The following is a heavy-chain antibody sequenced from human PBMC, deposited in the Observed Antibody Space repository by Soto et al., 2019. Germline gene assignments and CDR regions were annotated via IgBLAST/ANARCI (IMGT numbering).Heavy chain of an antibody. CDR3: ARRGYGSRWPNIYMDV. D-gene: IGHD6-13*01. CDR2: ISNNGAHT. Sequence: GGSLRLSCAASGFTFSNYEMHWVRQAPGKGLEYVSGISNNGAHTDYAKSVKGRFTISRDNSENTLYLQMGSLRAEDMALYYCARRGYGSRWPNIYMDVCGKGTTLTVSS. CDR1: GFTFSNYE. J-gene: IGHJ6*03. V-gene: IGHV3-64*01.